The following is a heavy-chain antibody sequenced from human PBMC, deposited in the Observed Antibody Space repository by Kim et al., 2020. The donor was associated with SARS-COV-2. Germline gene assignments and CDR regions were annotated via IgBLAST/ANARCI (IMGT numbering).Heavy chain of an antibody. Sequence: STSYAQKFQGRVTMTRDTSTSTVYMGLSSLRSEDTAVYYCARIGRDPFDYWGQGTLVTVSS. CDR2: ST. J-gene: IGHJ4*02. V-gene: IGHV1-46*01. D-gene: IGHD2-15*01. CDR3: ARIGRDPFDY.